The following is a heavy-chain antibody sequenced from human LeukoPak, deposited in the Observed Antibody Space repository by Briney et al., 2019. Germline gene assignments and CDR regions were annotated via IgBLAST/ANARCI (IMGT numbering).Heavy chain of an antibody. CDR2: IYYSGST. Sequence: PSETLSLTCTVSGGSISSYYWSWIRQPPGKGLEWIGYIYYSGSTNYNPSLKNRVTISVDTSKNQFSLKLSSVTAADTAVYYCARGIGAAGTARFDPWGQGTLVTVSS. D-gene: IGHD6-13*01. J-gene: IGHJ5*02. CDR1: GGSISSYY. V-gene: IGHV4-59*08. CDR3: ARGIGAAGTARFDP.